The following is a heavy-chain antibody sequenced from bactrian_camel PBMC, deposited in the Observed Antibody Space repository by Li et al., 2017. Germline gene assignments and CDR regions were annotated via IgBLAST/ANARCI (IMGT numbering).Heavy chain of an antibody. J-gene: IGHJ4*01. V-gene: IGHV3S1*01. D-gene: IGHD3*01. CDR1: GYLNSKFC. CDR3: ATDPFYGLATYSTSNY. Sequence: LVESGGGSVQAGGSLRLPCVVSGYLNSKFCMAWFRQAPGKEREWVADLNSGGDLDYALSVKGRFTVSRDNAKNTVYLQMNSLKSEDTALYYCATDPFYGLATYSTSNYWGQGTQVTVS. CDR2: LNSGGDL.